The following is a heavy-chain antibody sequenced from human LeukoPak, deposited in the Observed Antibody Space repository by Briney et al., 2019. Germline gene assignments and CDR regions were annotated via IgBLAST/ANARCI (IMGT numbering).Heavy chain of an antibody. CDR2: IYYSGST. J-gene: IGHJ5*02. CDR3: TKAPDTWLQADP. CDR1: GGSISKSSSY. Sequence: SETLSLTCTVSGGSISKSSSYWGWIRQPPGKGLEWIGTIYYSGSTYYNPSLKSRVTISLATSKNQFSLKLSSVTAADTAVYFCTKAPDTWLQADPWGQGTLVTASS. D-gene: IGHD3-9*01. V-gene: IGHV4-39*01.